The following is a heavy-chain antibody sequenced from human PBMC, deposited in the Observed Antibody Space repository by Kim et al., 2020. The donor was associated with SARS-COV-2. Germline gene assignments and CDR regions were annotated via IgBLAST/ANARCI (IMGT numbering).Heavy chain of an antibody. J-gene: IGHJ4*02. CDR2: IYNSGST. CDR1: GVSISSPSYF. V-gene: IGHV4-31*03. D-gene: IGHD4-17*01. CDR3: AKADHGDYIMDD. Sequence: SETLSLTCTVSGVSISSPSYFWSWIRQHSGKGLEWIGYIYNSGSTYYNPSLESRATLSVDTSKNKFSLKLTSVPAADTTAYYYAKADHGDYIMDDWGQGT.